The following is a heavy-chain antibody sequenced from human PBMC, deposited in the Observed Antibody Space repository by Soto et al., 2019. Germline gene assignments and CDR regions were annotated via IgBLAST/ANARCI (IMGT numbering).Heavy chain of an antibody. Sequence: GGSLRLSCAASGFAFSGSAMHWVRQASGKGLEWIGRIRGKVNDYATAYTASVKGRFTIHRDDSKNTAYLQMNSLNTEDTAVYYCARQKDGGDYIYFYAMDVWGQGTTVTVSS. J-gene: IGHJ6*02. CDR2: IRGKVNDYAT. V-gene: IGHV3-73*01. CDR1: GFAFSGSA. CDR3: ARQKDGGDYIYFYAMDV.